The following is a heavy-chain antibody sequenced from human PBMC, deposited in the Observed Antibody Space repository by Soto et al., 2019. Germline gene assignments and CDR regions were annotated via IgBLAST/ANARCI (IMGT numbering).Heavy chain of an antibody. CDR1: GDSVSSNSAA. Sequence: KQSQTLSLTCAISGDSVSSNSAAWNWIRQSPSRGLEWLGRTYYRSKWYNDYAVSVKSRITINPDTSKNQFSLQLNSVTPEDTAVYYCARAPRSQLVQSGDAFDIWGQGTMVTVSS. CDR2: TYYRSKWYN. D-gene: IGHD6-6*01. CDR3: ARAPRSQLVQSGDAFDI. J-gene: IGHJ3*02. V-gene: IGHV6-1*01.